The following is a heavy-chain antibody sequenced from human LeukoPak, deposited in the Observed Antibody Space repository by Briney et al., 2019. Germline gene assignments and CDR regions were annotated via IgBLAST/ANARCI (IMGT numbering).Heavy chain of an antibody. D-gene: IGHD2-2*01. CDR1: GGTFSSYA. V-gene: IGHV1-69*05. CDR2: IIPIFGTA. J-gene: IGHJ5*02. CDR3: ARDHCSSTSCYYWFEP. Sequence: ASVKVSCKASGGTFSSYAISWVRQAPGQGLEWMGGIIPIFGTANYAQKFQGRVTITTDESTSTAYMELSSLRSEDTAVYYCARDHCSSTSCYYWFEPWGQGTLVTVSS.